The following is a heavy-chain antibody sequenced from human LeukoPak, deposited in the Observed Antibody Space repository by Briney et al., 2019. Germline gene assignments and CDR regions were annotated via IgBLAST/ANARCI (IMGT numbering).Heavy chain of an antibody. CDR1: GFTFKTYS. J-gene: IGHJ4*02. CDR3: ARDLASYGALDY. D-gene: IGHD4-17*01. CDR2: ISSGGTYV. Sequence: PGGSLRLSCVVSGFTFKTYSMNWVRQAPGKGLEWVSSISSGGTYVDYADSVKGRFTISRDNAKNSLYLQMNSLRAEDTAVYYCARDLASYGALDYWGQGTLVTVSS. V-gene: IGHV3-21*01.